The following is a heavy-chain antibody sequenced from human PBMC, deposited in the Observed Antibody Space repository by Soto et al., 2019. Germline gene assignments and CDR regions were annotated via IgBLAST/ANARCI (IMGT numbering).Heavy chain of an antibody. Sequence: EVQLLESGGGLVQPGGSLRLSCAASGFTFSSYAMSWVRQAPGKGLEWVSAISGSGGSTYYADSVKGRFTIARDNYKNALYLQMNSLRAEDTAVYYCAKFPEPEIVVVMGHYWGQGTLVTVSS. CDR1: GFTFSSYA. J-gene: IGHJ4*02. CDR3: AKFPEPEIVVVMGHY. D-gene: IGHD3-22*01. V-gene: IGHV3-23*01. CDR2: ISGSGGST.